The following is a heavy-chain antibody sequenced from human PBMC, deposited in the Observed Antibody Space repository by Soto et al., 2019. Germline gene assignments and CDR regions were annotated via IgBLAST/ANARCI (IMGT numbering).Heavy chain of an antibody. V-gene: IGHV3-30-3*01. J-gene: IGHJ4*02. CDR3: ATQTTVTGY. CDR1: GFTFSSYA. CDR2: ISYDGSNK. D-gene: IGHD4-17*01. Sequence: QVQLVESGGGVVQPGRSLRLSCAASGFTFSSYAMHWVRQAPGKGLEWVAVISYDGSNKYYADSVKGRFTISRDNSKNTLYLQMNSLRAEDTAVYSCATQTTVTGYWGQGTLVTVSS.